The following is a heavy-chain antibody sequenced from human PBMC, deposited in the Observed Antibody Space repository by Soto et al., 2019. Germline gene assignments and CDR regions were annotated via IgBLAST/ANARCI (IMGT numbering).Heavy chain of an antibody. J-gene: IGHJ4*02. CDR3: AKGSLEVVSTPLDN. D-gene: IGHD3-3*01. V-gene: IGHV3-23*01. CDR2: ISGDGGTT. Sequence: ELQVLESGGGLVQPGGSLRLSCAASGLTFSSYAMTWVRQAPGKGLEWVSAISGDGGTTYYADSVKGRFTISRDNSKNTLYMQLSSLRAEDTAVYYCAKGSLEVVSTPLDNWGQGTLVSVSS. CDR1: GLTFSSYA.